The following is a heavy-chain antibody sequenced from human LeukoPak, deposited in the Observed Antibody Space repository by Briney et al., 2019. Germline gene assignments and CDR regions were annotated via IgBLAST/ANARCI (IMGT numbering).Heavy chain of an antibody. CDR1: GFAFSDYW. V-gene: IGHV3-7*01. Sequence: GGSLRLSCSASGFAFSDYWMNWVRQPPGKGPEWVAHINLGGSAKLYVDSVKGRCTISRDNDKNSLYTQMNSPTAEDTVVYYSTAWGLHNYWRQGAQLTV. CDR3: TAWGLHNY. D-gene: IGHD7-27*01. J-gene: IGHJ4*02. CDR2: INLGGSAK.